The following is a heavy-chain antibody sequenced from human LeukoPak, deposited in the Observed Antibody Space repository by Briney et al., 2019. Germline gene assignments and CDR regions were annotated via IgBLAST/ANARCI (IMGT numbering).Heavy chain of an antibody. Sequence: ASVKVSCKASGGTFSSYAISWVRQAPGQGLEWMGWINPNSGGTNYAQKFQGRVTMTRDTSISTAYMELSRLRSDDTAVYYCARDLEDIVVVPAAILFDYWGQGTLVTVSS. J-gene: IGHJ4*02. CDR3: ARDLEDIVVVPAAILFDY. CDR2: INPNSGGT. CDR1: GGTFSSYA. D-gene: IGHD2-2*01. V-gene: IGHV1-2*02.